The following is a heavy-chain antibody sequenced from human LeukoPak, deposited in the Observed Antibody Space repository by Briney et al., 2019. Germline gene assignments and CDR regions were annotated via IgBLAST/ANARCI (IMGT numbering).Heavy chain of an antibody. CDR3: ARGLRGEILQTGY. D-gene: IGHD1-26*01. J-gene: IGHJ4*02. V-gene: IGHV1-8*01. CDR2: MSPNSGNT. Sequence: GASVKVSCKTSGYAFTNYDINWVRQAIGQGLEWMGWMSPNSGNTGYALKFQGRVTMTRDTSISTAYMELSSLESEDTAVYYCARGLRGEILQTGYWGQGTLVTVSS. CDR1: GYAFTNYD.